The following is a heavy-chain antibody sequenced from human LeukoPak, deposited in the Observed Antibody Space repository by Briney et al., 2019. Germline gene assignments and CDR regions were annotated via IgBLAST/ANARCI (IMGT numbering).Heavy chain of an antibody. Sequence: PGRSLRLSCAASGFTFDDYAMHWVRQAPGKGLEWVAVIWYDGSNKYYADSVKGRFTISRDNSKNTLYLQMNSLRAEDTAVYYCARGRVAARLGVIDYWGQGTLVTVSS. V-gene: IGHV3-33*08. CDR2: IWYDGSNK. CDR3: ARGRVAARLGVIDY. CDR1: GFTFDDYA. D-gene: IGHD6-6*01. J-gene: IGHJ4*02.